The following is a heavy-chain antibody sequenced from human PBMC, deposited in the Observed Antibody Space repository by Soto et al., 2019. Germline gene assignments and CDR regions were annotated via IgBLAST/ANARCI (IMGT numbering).Heavy chain of an antibody. CDR2: IDGAGRIT. CDR1: RYTPSSSD. V-gene: IGHV3-23*01. CDR3: LKNSGWFHA. Sequence: GGSLSLSCAASRYTPSSSDMSWVRQGPGKGLEWVSTIDGAGRITYYADSVRGRFTISRDNSKSTLFLQMESLGAADTAIYYCLKNSGWFHAWCQGVLVTVST. J-gene: IGHJ5*02. D-gene: IGHD3-10*01.